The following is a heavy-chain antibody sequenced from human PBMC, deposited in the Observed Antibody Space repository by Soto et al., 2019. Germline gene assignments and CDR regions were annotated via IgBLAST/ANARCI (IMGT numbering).Heavy chain of an antibody. Sequence: ASVKVSCKASGYTFTGYYIHWVRQAPGQGLEWMGWINPNSGGTNYAQKFQGWVTMTRDTSISTAYMELSRLRSDDTAVYYCARDRVAAAGTYVGRLYYYYYGMDVWGQGTLVTVSS. J-gene: IGHJ6*02. CDR1: GYTFTGYY. CDR2: INPNSGGT. V-gene: IGHV1-2*04. CDR3: ARDRVAAAGTYVGRLYYYYYGMDV. D-gene: IGHD6-13*01.